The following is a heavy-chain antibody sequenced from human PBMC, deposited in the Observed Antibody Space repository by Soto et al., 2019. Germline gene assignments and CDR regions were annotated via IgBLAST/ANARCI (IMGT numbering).Heavy chain of an antibody. V-gene: IGHV1-69*13. Sequence: SVKVSCKAPGGTFSTYAISWVRQAPGQGLEWMGGIIPMFGTANYAQRFQDRVTITADESTNTVYMELSSLRSEDTAVYFCARYDYGSGNDYNIDSWGQGTLVTVS. CDR1: GGTFSTYA. J-gene: IGHJ4*02. D-gene: IGHD3-10*01. CDR3: ARYDYGSGNDYNIDS. CDR2: IIPMFGTA.